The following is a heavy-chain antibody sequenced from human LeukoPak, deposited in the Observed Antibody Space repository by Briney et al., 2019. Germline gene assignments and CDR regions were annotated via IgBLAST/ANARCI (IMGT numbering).Heavy chain of an antibody. CDR2: IYTSGST. J-gene: IGHJ4*02. V-gene: IGHV4-61*02. D-gene: IGHD3-22*01. Sequence: PSETLSLTCTVSGGSISSGSYYWSWIRQPAGKGLEWIGRIYTSGSTNYNPSLKSRVTISVDTSKNQFSLKVNSVTAADTAVYYCARGSYYYYYDSSGYEGTGFDHWGQGTLVTVSS. CDR1: GGSISSGSYY. CDR3: ARGSYYYYYDSSGYEGTGFDH.